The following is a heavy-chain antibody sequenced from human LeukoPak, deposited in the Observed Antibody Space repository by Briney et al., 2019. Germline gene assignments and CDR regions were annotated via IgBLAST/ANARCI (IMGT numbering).Heavy chain of an antibody. CDR3: AKDPTPTYYYDSGDYYLRPYYFDY. Sequence: GGSLRLSCVASGFTFSSNAMSWVRQAPGKGLEWVSGISGSGGSTYYADSVKGRFTISRDNSKNTLYLQMNSLRAEDTAVYYCAKDPTPTYYYDSGDYYLRPYYFDYWGQGTLVTVSS. D-gene: IGHD3-22*01. V-gene: IGHV3-23*01. CDR1: GFTFSSNA. CDR2: ISGSGGST. J-gene: IGHJ4*02.